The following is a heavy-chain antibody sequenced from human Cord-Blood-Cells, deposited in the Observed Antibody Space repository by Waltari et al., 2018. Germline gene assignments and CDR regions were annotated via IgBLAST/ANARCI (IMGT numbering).Heavy chain of an antibody. CDR1: GGSFSGYY. CDR3: ARGFNWGLDAFDN. CDR2: INHSGST. V-gene: IGHV4-34*01. D-gene: IGHD7-27*01. J-gene: IGHJ3*02. Sequence: QVQLQQWGAGLLKPSETLSLTCAVYGGSFSGYYWSWIRQPPGKGLEWIGEINHSGSTNYNPSLKSRVTISVDTSKNQFSLKLSSVTAADTAVYYCARGFNWGLDAFDNWGQGTMVTVSS.